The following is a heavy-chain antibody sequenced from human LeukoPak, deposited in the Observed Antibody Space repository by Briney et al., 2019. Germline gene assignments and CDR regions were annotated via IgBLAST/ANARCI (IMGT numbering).Heavy chain of an antibody. CDR1: GFTFGDYA. Sequence: GGSLRLSCTASGFTFGDYAMSWVRQAPGEGLEWVGFIRSKAYGGTTEYAASVKGRFTISRDDSKSIAYLQMNSLKTEDTAVYYCTRGSGIVVVPAAMGLDYWGQGTLVTVSS. J-gene: IGHJ4*02. CDR3: TRGSGIVVVPAAMGLDY. D-gene: IGHD2-2*01. CDR2: IRSKAYGGTT. V-gene: IGHV3-49*04.